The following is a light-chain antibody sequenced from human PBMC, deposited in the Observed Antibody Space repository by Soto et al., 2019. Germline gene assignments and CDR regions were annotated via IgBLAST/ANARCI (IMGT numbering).Light chain of an antibody. CDR2: SYN. Sequence: QSALTQPPSASGTPGQRVTVSCSGSSSNIGRHGVNWYQQLPGAAPKLLIYSYNQRPSGVPDRFSGSTSGTSVSLTINGLQSEDEADYYCATWDDSLNGVVFGGGTKLTVL. CDR3: ATWDDSLNGVV. V-gene: IGLV1-44*01. CDR1: SSNIGRHG. J-gene: IGLJ3*02.